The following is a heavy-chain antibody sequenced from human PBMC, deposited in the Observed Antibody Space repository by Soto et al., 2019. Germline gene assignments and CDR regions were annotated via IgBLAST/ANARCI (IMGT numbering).Heavy chain of an antibody. V-gene: IGHV3-33*01. Sequence: QVQLVESGGGVVQPGRSLRLSCAASGFPFSSYGMHWVRQAPGMGLEWVALIYFDGSDKYYADSVRGRFTISRDESQNTLYLQMNNLRAEDTAVYYCARSMMVRGVLFDLWGRGSLVSVSS. CDR1: GFPFSSYG. J-gene: IGHJ4*02. D-gene: IGHD3-10*01. CDR2: IYFDGSDK. CDR3: ARSMMVRGVLFDL.